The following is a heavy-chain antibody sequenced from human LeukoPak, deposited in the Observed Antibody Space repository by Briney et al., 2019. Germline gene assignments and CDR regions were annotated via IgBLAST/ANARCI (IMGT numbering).Heavy chain of an antibody. CDR3: AREGGYSSYAPYYYYYMDV. D-gene: IGHD4-11*01. J-gene: IGHJ6*03. Sequence: SETLSLTCTVSGGSVSSYYWSWIRQPPGKGLEWIGYIYYSESTNYNPSLKSRVTISVDTSRNQFSLELSSVTAADTAVYYCAREGGYSSYAPYYYYYMDVWGKGTTVTVSS. V-gene: IGHV4-59*02. CDR1: GGSVSSYY. CDR2: IYYSEST.